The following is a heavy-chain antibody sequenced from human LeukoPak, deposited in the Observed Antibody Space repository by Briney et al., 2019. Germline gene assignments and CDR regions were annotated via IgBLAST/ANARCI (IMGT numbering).Heavy chain of an antibody. J-gene: IGHJ5*02. CDR1: GDSITTTTYF. CDR2: IYYSGST. D-gene: IGHD2-15*01. Sequence: SETLSLTCTVSGDSITTTTYFWGWIRQPPGKGLEWIGSIYYSGSTYSSPSLKSRVTISVDTSKNQFSLKLNSVTAADTAVYYCARGSRYCSGGSYYPGVNWFDPWGQGTLVTVSS. V-gene: IGHV4-39*01. CDR3: ARGSRYCSGGSYYPGVNWFDP.